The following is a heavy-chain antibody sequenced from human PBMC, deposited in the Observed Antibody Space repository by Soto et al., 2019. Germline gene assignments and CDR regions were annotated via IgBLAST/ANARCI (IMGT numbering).Heavy chain of an antibody. CDR3: ASCWLSGGGCYSDY. J-gene: IGHJ4*02. CDR2: ISGSGGST. CDR1: GFTFSSYA. V-gene: IGHV3-23*01. Sequence: GGSLRLSCAASGFTFSSYAMSWVRQAPGKGLEWVSVISGSGGSTYYADSVKGRFTISRDNSKNTLYLQMNSLRAEDTAVYYCASCWLSGGGCYSDYWGQGTLVTVSS. D-gene: IGHD2-21*02.